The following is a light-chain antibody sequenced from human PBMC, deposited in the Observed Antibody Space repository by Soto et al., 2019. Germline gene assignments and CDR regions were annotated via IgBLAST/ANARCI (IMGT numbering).Light chain of an antibody. CDR1: QSVSSDY. J-gene: IGKJ3*01. Sequence: EIVLTQSPGTLSLSPGERATLSCRASQSVSSDYLAWYQLKPGQAPRLLIYGASSRPTGIPDRFSGSGSGTDFTLTISRLEPEDFAVYCCQQYDRSLQFTFGPGTKVDIK. V-gene: IGKV3-20*01. CDR2: GAS. CDR3: QQYDRSLQFT.